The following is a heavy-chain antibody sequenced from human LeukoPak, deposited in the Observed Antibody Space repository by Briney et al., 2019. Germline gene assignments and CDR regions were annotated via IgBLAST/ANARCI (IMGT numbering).Heavy chain of an antibody. V-gene: IGHV1-69*06. J-gene: IGHJ6*04. D-gene: IGHD1-1*01. CDR2: IMPVLDTG. CDR3: AARDNGNDLLSYHAMDV. CDR1: GGSFRRYA. Sequence: SVKVSCKASGGSFRRYAFAWVRQAPGQGLEWMGGIMPVLDTGSYAQGFQGRVAITADRSTSTAYMELRSLSPEDTALYYCAARDNGNDLLSYHAMDVWGNGTTVTVSS.